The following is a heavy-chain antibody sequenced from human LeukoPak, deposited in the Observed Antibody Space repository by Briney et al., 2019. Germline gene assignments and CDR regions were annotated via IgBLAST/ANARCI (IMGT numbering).Heavy chain of an antibody. CDR2: ISSSSSYI. D-gene: IGHD2-15*01. V-gene: IGHV3-21*01. CDR3: ARGGWRVVAATGY. J-gene: IGHJ4*02. CDR1: GFTFSSYS. Sequence: PGGSLRLSCAASGFTFSSYSMTWVRQAPGKGLEWVSSISSSSSYIYYADSVKGRFTISRDSAKNSLYLQMNSLRAEDTAVYYCARGGWRVVAATGYWGQGTLVTVSS.